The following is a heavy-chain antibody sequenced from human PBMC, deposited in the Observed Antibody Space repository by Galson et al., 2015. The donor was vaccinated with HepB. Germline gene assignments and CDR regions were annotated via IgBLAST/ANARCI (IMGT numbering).Heavy chain of an antibody. V-gene: IGHV3-11*05. CDR3: ARAITMVRGVPNWFDP. D-gene: IGHD3-10*01. CDR2: ISSSSSYT. Sequence: SLRLSCAASGFTFSDYYMSWIRQAPGKGLEWVSYISSSSSYTNYADSVKGRFTISRDNAKNSLYLQMNSLRAEDTAVYYCARAITMVRGVPNWFDPWGQGTLVTVSS. CDR1: GFTFSDYY. J-gene: IGHJ5*02.